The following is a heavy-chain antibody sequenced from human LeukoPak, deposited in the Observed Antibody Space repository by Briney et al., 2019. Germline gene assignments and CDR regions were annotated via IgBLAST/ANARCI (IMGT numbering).Heavy chain of an antibody. CDR2: IAYDGSNK. J-gene: IGHJ4*02. V-gene: IGHV3-30*04. D-gene: IGHD3-16*01. CDR1: GFTFGDYA. CDR3: ARDQLGFDY. Sequence: GGSLRLSCTASGFTFGDYAMHWVRQAPGKGLEWVAVIAYDGSNKYYADSVKGRFTISRDNSKNTLSLQMNSLRAEDTAVYYCARDQLGFDYWGQGALVTVSS.